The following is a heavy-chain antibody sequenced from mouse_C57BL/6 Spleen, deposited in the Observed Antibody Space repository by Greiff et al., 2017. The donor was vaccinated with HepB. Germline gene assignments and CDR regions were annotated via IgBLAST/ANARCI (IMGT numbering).Heavy chain of an antibody. V-gene: IGHV1-81*01. CDR2: IYPRSGNT. Sequence: QVQLKESGAELARPGASVKLSCKASGYTFTSYGISWVKQRTGQGLEWIGEIYPRSGNTYYNEKFKGKATLTADKSSSTAYMELRSLTSEDSAVYFCARFLYDYDEFAYWGQGTLVTVSA. D-gene: IGHD2-4*01. CDR1: GYTFTSYG. CDR3: ARFLYDYDEFAY. J-gene: IGHJ3*01.